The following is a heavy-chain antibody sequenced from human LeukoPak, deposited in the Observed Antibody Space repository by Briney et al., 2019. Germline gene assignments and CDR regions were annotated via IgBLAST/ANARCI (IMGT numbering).Heavy chain of an antibody. D-gene: IGHD5-24*01. Sequence: GESLNTSCKGSGYSFTSYWIGWVRQMPGKGLEWMGIIYPGDSDTRYSPSFQGQVTISADKPISTAYLQWSSLKASDTAMYYCARRGKMNYYYYYMDVWGKGTTVTVSS. CDR1: GYSFTSYW. V-gene: IGHV5-51*01. CDR3: ARRGKMNYYYYYMDV. CDR2: IYPGDSDT. J-gene: IGHJ6*03.